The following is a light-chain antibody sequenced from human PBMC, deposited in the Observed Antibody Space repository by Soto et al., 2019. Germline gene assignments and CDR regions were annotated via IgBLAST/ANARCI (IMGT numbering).Light chain of an antibody. CDR2: GAS. V-gene: IGKV3-15*01. CDR3: QQYNNWLWT. Sequence: EMVMTQSPATLSVSPGERATRSCRASQNISSNLAWYQQKPGQAPRVLIDGASTRATGITARFSGSGSGTEFTLTISSLQSEDFAVYYCQQYNNWLWTFGQGTKVEIK. J-gene: IGKJ1*01. CDR1: QNISSN.